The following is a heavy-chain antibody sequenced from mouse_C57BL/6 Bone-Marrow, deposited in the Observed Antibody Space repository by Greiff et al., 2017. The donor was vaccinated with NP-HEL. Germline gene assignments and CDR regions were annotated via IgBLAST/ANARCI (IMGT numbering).Heavy chain of an antibody. CDR1: GYTFTSYG. CDR3: ARSYYGNSLRFAY. Sequence: VQLKESGAELVRPGSSVKMSCKTSGYTFTSYGINWVKQRPGQGLEWIGYIYIGNGYTEYNEKFKGKATLTSDTSSSTAYMQLSSLTSEDSAIYFCARSYYGNSLRFAYWGQGTLVTVSA. D-gene: IGHD2-1*01. V-gene: IGHV1-58*01. CDR2: IYIGNGYT. J-gene: IGHJ3*01.